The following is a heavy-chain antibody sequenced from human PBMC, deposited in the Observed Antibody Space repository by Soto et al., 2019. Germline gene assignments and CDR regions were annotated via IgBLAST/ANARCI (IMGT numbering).Heavy chain of an antibody. V-gene: IGHV1-8*01. D-gene: IGHD6-13*01. CDR1: GYTFTSYD. CDR2: MNPNSGNT. Sequence: QVQLVQSGAEVKKPGASVKVSCKASGYTFTSYDINWVRQATGQGLEWMGWMNPNSGNTGYAQKFQGRVTRTRNTYISTGYMERSSLRSEDTAVYYCARGIAASGNYYYYMDVWGKGTTVTVSS. CDR3: ARGIAASGNYYYYMDV. J-gene: IGHJ6*03.